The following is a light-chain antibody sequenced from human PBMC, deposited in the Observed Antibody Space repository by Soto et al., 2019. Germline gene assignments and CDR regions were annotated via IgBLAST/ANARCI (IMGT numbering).Light chain of an antibody. CDR2: EVS. CDR3: SSYAGSNNHV. V-gene: IGLV2-8*01. CDR1: SSDVGGYNY. Sequence: QSVLTQPPSASGSPGQSVTISCTGTSSDVGGYNYVSWYQQHPGKAPKLMIYEVSKRPSGVPDRFSGSKSGNTASLTVSGLQAEDEADYYCSSYAGSNNHVFRTGTKVTVL. J-gene: IGLJ1*01.